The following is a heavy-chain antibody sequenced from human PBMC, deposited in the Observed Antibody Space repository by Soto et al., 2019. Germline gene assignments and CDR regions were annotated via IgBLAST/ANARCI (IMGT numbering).Heavy chain of an antibody. V-gene: IGHV2-5*01. CDR3: VHTVMVPTITGGHYLDY. Sequence: QITLEESGPTLVKPTQTLTLTCTFSAFSLSTNGVGVGWIRQPPGKPLEWLAVIYWNEDKRYSRSLKSRLSITTDTSKNQVVLTMTTMDPVDTATYYCVHTVMVPTITGGHYLDYWGPGILVTVSS. J-gene: IGHJ4*02. CDR2: IYWNEDK. CDR1: AFSLSTNGVG. D-gene: IGHD2-2*01.